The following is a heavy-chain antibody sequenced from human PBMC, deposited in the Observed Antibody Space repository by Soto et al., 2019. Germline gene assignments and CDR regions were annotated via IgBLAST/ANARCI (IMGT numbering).Heavy chain of an antibody. CDR1: GGSISSGGYY. CDR3: ARASFGAEPTENNAGDYYYYMDV. J-gene: IGHJ6*03. CDR2: IYYSGST. V-gene: IGHV4-31*03. D-gene: IGHD3-3*01. Sequence: PSETLSLTCTVSGGSISSGGYYWSWIRQHPGKGLEWIWYIYYSGSTYYNPSLKSRVTISVDTSKNQFSLKLSSVTAADTAVYYCARASFGAEPTENNAGDYYYYMDVWGKGTTVTVSS.